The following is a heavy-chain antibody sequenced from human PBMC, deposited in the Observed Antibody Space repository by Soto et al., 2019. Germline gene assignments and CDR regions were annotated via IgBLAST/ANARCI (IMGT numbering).Heavy chain of an antibody. Sequence: QVQLVQSGAEVKKPGSSVKVSCKASGGTFSSYAISWVRQAPGQGLEWMGGIIPIFGTANYAQKFQGRVTITADESTSTAYMELRSLRSEDTAVYYCARGAVDTAMVPYYYYGMDVWAKGPRSPSP. J-gene: IGHJ6*02. D-gene: IGHD5-18*01. CDR2: IIPIFGTA. CDR1: GGTFSSYA. CDR3: ARGAVDTAMVPYYYYGMDV. V-gene: IGHV1-69*01.